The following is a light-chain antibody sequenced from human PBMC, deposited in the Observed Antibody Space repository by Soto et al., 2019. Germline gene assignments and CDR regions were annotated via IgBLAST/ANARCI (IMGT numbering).Light chain of an antibody. V-gene: IGKV3-15*01. CDR2: VAS. Sequence: EIVMTQSPASLSVSPGDGATLSCRASQSVASNVACYQRKLGQGPSLLIHVASPRAAGVPARFSGSGPATDFTLTISSLQSEDFAVYYCQQYHNWLPQYPFGQGTKLQIK. CDR1: QSVASN. J-gene: IGKJ2*01. CDR3: QQYHNWLPQYP.